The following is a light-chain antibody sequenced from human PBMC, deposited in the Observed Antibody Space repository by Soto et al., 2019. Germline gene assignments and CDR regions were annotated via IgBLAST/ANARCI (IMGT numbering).Light chain of an antibody. CDR2: DVS. CDR3: SSYTRAATYV. J-gene: IGLJ1*01. Sequence: QSALTQPASMSGSPGQSITISCTGSSSDVGAYNYDSWYQQYRPGEAPKLIIYDVSHRPAGVSTRFSGSKSGNTASLTISGLQTEDEADYYCSSYTRAATYVFGTGTSSPS. V-gene: IGLV2-14*03. CDR1: SSDVGAYNY.